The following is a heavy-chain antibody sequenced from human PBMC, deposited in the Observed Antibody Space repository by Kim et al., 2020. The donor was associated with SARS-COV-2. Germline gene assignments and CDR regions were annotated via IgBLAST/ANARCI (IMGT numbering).Heavy chain of an antibody. J-gene: IGHJ3*01. CDR3: ARELRQLVPSAPL. CDR1: GGSFSDYY. D-gene: IGHD6-13*01. CDR2: INHSGST. V-gene: IGHV4-34*01. Sequence: SETLSLTCAAYGGSFSDYYWSWIRQPPGKGLEWIGEINHSGSTNYNPSLKSRVTISVDTSKNQFSLKLSSVTAADAAVYYCARELRQLVPSAPLWGQGTLVTVSS.